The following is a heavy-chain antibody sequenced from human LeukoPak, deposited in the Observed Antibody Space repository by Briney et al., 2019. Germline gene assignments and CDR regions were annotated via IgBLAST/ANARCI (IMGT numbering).Heavy chain of an antibody. CDR3: ARNNGMDV. J-gene: IGHJ6*02. CDR1: GFTLSNHW. V-gene: IGHV3-7*03. Sequence: GGSLRLSCAASGFTLSNHWMTWVRQVPGRGPEWVANVNRDGSETYYLDSVKGRFTISKDNAKNSLYLQVNSLRAEDTALYHCARNNGMDVWGQGTTVIVSS. CDR2: VNRDGSET.